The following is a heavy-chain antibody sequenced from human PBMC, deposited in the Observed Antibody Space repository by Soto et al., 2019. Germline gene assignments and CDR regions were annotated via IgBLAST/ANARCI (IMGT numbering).Heavy chain of an antibody. CDR3: TGTVDTAMVDWFDP. CDR2: IRSKAYGGTT. D-gene: IGHD5-18*01. Sequence: GGSLRLSCTASGFTFGDYAMSWFRQAPGKGLEWVGFIRSKAYGGTTEYAASVKGRFTISRDDSKSIAYLQMNSLKTEDTAVYYCTGTVDTAMVDWFDPWGQGTLVTVSS. V-gene: IGHV3-49*03. CDR1: GFTFGDYA. J-gene: IGHJ5*02.